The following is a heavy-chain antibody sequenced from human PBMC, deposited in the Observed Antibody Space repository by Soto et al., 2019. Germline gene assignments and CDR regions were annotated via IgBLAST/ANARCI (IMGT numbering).Heavy chain of an antibody. D-gene: IGHD3-10*01. Sequence: GESLKISYKGSGYSFTSYWISWVRQMPGKGLEWMGRIDPSDSYTNYSPSFQGHVTISADKSISTAYLQWSSLKASDTAMYYCARLSYYGSGSPDGYWFDPWGQGTLVTVSS. CDR1: GYSFTSYW. V-gene: IGHV5-10-1*01. CDR3: ARLSYYGSGSPDGYWFDP. J-gene: IGHJ5*02. CDR2: IDPSDSYT.